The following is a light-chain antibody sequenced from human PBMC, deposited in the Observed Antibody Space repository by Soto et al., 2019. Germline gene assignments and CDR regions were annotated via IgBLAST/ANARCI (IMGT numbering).Light chain of an antibody. Sequence: EIVMTQSPATLSVSPGERATLSCRASQSVSGNLAWYQQKPGQAPRLLIYGASTRATGIPARFSGSGSGTEFTLTISSLQSXXXXXXXXXXXXXXPPITFGQGTRLEIK. CDR3: XXXXXXPPIT. V-gene: IGKV3-15*01. J-gene: IGKJ5*01. CDR2: GAS. CDR1: QSVSGN.